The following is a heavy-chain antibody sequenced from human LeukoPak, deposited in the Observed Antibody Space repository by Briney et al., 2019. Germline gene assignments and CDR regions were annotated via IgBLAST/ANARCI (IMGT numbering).Heavy chain of an antibody. CDR3: ARDGRTYYYGSGSPYGMDV. CDR1: GFTFSSYA. V-gene: IGHV3-23*01. D-gene: IGHD3-10*01. CDR2: TSSGGGTT. Sequence: GGSLRLSCAASGFTFSSYAMNWVRQAPGKGLEWVSGTSSGGGTTYYADSVKGRFTISRDNSKNTLYLQMNSLRAEDTAVYYCARDGRTYYYGSGSPYGMDVWGQGTTVTVSS. J-gene: IGHJ6*02.